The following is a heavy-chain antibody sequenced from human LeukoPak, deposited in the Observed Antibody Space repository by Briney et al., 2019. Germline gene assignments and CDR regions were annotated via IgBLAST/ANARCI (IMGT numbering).Heavy chain of an antibody. CDR2: INHSGST. J-gene: IGHJ4*02. CDR1: GGSFSGCY. D-gene: IGHD2-2*01. V-gene: IGHV4-34*01. Sequence: SETLSLTCAVYGGSFSGCYWSWIRQPPGKGLEWIGEINHSGSTNYNPSLKSRVTISVDTSKNQFSLKLSSVTAADTAVYYCASRGIPAASGVYWGQGTLVAVSS. CDR3: ASRGIPAASGVY.